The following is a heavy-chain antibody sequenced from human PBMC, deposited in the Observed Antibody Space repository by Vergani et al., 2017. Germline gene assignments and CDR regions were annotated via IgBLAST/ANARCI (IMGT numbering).Heavy chain of an antibody. CDR1: GFTFSSYW. J-gene: IGHJ4*02. CDR2: IKQDGSEK. D-gene: IGHD3-22*01. CDR3: AILPPYYYDSSGYRDY. V-gene: IGHV3-7*03. Sequence: EVQLVESGGGLVQPGGSLRLSCAASGFTFSSYWMSWVRQAPGKGLEWVANIKQDGSEKYYVDSVKGRFTISRDNAKNSLYLQMTSLRAEDPAVYYCAILPPYYYDSSGYRDYWGQGTLVTVSS.